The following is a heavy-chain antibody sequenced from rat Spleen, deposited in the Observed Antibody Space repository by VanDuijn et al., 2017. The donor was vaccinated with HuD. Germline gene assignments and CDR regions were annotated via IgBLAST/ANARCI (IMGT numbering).Heavy chain of an antibody. CDR3: ARGKIYYHNSSPYEDYFDY. D-gene: IGHD1-12*03. CDR1: GFTFSNYG. V-gene: IGHV5-29*01. Sequence: EVQLVESGGGLVQPGRSLKLSCAASGFTFSNYGMAWVRQAPTKGLEWVATISYDGSTTYYRDSVKGRFTISRDNAKSTLYLQMDSLRSEDTATYYCARGKIYYHNSSPYEDYFDYWGHGVMVTVSS. CDR2: ISYDGSTT. J-gene: IGHJ2*01.